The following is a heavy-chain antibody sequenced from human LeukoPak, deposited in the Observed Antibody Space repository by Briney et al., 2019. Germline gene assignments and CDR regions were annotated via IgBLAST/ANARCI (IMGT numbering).Heavy chain of an antibody. CDR3: ARVRPDILTGADTFDY. Sequence: ASVKVSCKASGYTFTGYYMHWVRQAPGQGLEWMGWINPNSGGTNYAQKFQGRDTMTRDTSKNQFSLKLSSVTAADTAVYYCARVRPDILTGADTFDYWGQGTLVTVSS. CDR2: INPNSGGT. CDR1: GYTFTGYY. V-gene: IGHV1-2*02. J-gene: IGHJ4*02. D-gene: IGHD3-9*01.